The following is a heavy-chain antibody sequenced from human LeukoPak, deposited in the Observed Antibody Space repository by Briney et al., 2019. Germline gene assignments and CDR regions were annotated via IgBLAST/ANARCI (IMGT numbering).Heavy chain of an antibody. J-gene: IGHJ3*02. Sequence: SETLSLTCTVSGGSISRYYWSWIRQPPGKGLEWIGYIYYSGSTNYNPSLKSRVTISVDTSKNQFSLKLSSVTAADTAVYYCARRGWDYGDYVDAFDIWGQGTMVTVSS. CDR1: GGSISRYY. CDR2: IYYSGST. D-gene: IGHD4-17*01. CDR3: ARRGWDYGDYVDAFDI. V-gene: IGHV4-59*01.